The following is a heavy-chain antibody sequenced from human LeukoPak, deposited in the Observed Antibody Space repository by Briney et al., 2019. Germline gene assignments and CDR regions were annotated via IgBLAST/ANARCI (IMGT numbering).Heavy chain of an antibody. V-gene: IGHV2-5*02. J-gene: IGHJ4*02. CDR1: GFSLSTSGVG. D-gene: IGHD5-18*01. Sequence: SGPTLVKPTQTLTLTCTFSGFSLSTSGVGVGWIRQPPGKALECLALIYWDDDKRYSPSLKSRLIITKDTSKNQVVLTMTNMDPVDTATYYCAHCNRGHNYGYYFDYWGQGTLVTVSS. CDR2: IYWDDDK. CDR3: AHCNRGHNYGYYFDY.